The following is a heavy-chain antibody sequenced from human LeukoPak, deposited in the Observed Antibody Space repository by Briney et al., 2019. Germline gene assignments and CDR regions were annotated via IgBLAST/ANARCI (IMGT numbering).Heavy chain of an antibody. CDR3: ARDSTWAAAGSGRLYYFDY. V-gene: IGHV1-46*01. J-gene: IGHJ4*02. Sequence: ASVKVSCKASGYTFTSYYMHWVRQPPGQGLEWMGIINPSGGSTSYAQKFQGRVTMTRDMSTSTVYMELSSLRSEDTAVYYCARDSTWAAAGSGRLYYFDYWGQGTLVTVSS. CDR1: GYTFTSYY. D-gene: IGHD6-13*01. CDR2: INPSGGST.